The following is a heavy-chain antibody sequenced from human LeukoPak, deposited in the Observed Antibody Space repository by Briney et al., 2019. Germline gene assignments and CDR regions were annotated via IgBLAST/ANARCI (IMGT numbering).Heavy chain of an antibody. V-gene: IGHV5-51*01. CDR3: ARPLYYYDSSGYSAGY. CDR2: IYPGDSDT. Sequence: GESLKISCKGSGYSFTSYWIGWVRQMPGKGLEWMGIIYPGDSDTRYSPSFQGQVTISADKSISTAYLQWSSLKASGTAMYYCARPLYYYDSSGYSAGYWGQGTLVTVSS. D-gene: IGHD3-22*01. J-gene: IGHJ4*02. CDR1: GYSFTSYW.